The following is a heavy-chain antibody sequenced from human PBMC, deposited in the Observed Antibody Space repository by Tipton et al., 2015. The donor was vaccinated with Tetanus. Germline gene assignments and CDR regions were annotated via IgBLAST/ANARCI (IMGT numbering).Heavy chain of an antibody. J-gene: IGHJ5*02. V-gene: IGHV4-39*01. Sequence: TLSLTCTLSGGSPSSGTFYWDWIRHSPGKGLEWIGNVYYNGNSLQNPSLKSRVTLSLDKSKNQFSLKLTSVTAADSAVYFCARSADNWFDPWDPGILVTVSS. CDR1: GGSPSSGTFY. CDR2: VYYNGNS. CDR3: ARSADNWFDP.